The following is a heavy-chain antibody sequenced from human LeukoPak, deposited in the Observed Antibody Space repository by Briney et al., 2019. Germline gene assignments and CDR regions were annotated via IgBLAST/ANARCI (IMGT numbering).Heavy chain of an antibody. CDR1: GLIFSNAW. CDR2: IYNSGRT. J-gene: IGHJ4*02. D-gene: IGHD3-22*01. V-gene: IGHV3-66*01. CDR3: ARESNSGYYLSY. Sequence: PGGSLRLSCAASGLIFSNAWMSWVRQAPGKGLEWVSVIYNSGRTYYADSVKGRFTISRDNSKNTVYLQMNSLRAEDTAVYYCARESNSGYYLSYWGQGTLVTVSS.